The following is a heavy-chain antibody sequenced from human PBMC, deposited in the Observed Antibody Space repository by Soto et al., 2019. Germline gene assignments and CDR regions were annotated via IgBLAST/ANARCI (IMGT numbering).Heavy chain of an antibody. CDR1: GFSLITSGVG. CDR3: AHRVEYQTLFDP. Sequence: QITLKESGPTLVKPTQTLTLTCTFSGFSLITSGVGVGWIRQPPGKALEWLALTYWDDDKRYSPSLKSRLTITKDTSKNQVVTTITNMDPVDTATYYCAHRVEYQTLFDPWGQGTMVTVSS. V-gene: IGHV2-5*02. J-gene: IGHJ5*02. CDR2: TYWDDDK. D-gene: IGHD2-2*01.